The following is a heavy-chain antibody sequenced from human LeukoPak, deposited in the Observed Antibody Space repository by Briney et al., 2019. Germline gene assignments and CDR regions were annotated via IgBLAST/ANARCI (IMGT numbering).Heavy chain of an antibody. Sequence: GGSLRLSCAASGFTFSSYWMSWVRQAPGKGLEWVSAISGSGGSTYYADSVKGRFTISRDNSKNTLYLQMNSLRAEDTAVYYCAKDTRYSGSYYFVFDYWGQGTLVTVSS. CDR1: GFTFSSYW. CDR2: ISGSGGST. CDR3: AKDTRYSGSYYFVFDY. V-gene: IGHV3-23*01. D-gene: IGHD1-26*01. J-gene: IGHJ4*02.